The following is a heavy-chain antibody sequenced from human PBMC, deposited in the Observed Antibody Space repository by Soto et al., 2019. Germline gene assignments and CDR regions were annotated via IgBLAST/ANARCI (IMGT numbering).Heavy chain of an antibody. J-gene: IGHJ5*02. CDR1: GFTFSSYA. CDR2: ISGSGGST. D-gene: IGHD5-18*01. V-gene: IGHV3-23*01. Sequence: GGSLRLSCAASGFTFSSYAMSWVRQAPGKGLEWVSAISGSGGSTYYADSVKGRFTISRDNSKNTLYLQMNSLRAEDTAVYYCAKDRDWIQGPYNWFDPWGQGTLVTVSS. CDR3: AKDRDWIQGPYNWFDP.